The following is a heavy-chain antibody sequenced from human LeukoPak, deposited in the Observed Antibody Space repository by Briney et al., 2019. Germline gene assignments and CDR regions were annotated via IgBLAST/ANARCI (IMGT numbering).Heavy chain of an antibody. CDR2: IRYDGSNK. V-gene: IGHV3-30*02. D-gene: IGHD3-10*01. Sequence: GGSLRLSCAASGFTVSSNYMSWVRQAPGKGLEWVAFIRYDGSNKYYADSVKGRFTISRDNSKNTLYLQMNSLRAEDTAVYYCAKETYGSGGYLFDPWGQGTLVTVSS. CDR1: GFTVSSNY. J-gene: IGHJ5*02. CDR3: AKETYGSGGYLFDP.